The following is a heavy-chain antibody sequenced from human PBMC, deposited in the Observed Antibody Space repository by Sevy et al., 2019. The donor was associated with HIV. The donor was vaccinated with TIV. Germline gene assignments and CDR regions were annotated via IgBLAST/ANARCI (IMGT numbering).Heavy chain of an antibody. D-gene: IGHD3-3*01. V-gene: IGHV3-30*04. J-gene: IGHJ4*03. CDR1: GFTFSHYA. CDR2: ISYDGTRE. Sequence: GGSLRLSCAASGFTFSHYAMHCVRQAPGKGLEWVAIISYDGTREYFALSVKGRFTISRDNSKNTVSLQMNSLRAEDTAVYYCARGGRFENSGYYNGYFDSWGQGTLVTVSS. CDR3: ARGGRFENSGYYNGYFDS.